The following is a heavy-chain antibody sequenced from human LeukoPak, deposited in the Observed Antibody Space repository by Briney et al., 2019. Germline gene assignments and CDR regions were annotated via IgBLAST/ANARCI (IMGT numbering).Heavy chain of an antibody. CDR2: IHPIGGST. CDR1: GYIFTSHY. D-gene: IGHD3-10*01. V-gene: IGHV1-46*01. CDR3: ARCDFNSESYYFDY. Sequence: ASVKVSCKASGYIFTSHYIQWARQVPGQGLEWMGLIHPIGGSTTYAQRFQGRVTMTRDTATSTVYMELRSLRSEDTAIYYCARCDFNSESYYFDYWGQGSMVTVSS. J-gene: IGHJ4*02.